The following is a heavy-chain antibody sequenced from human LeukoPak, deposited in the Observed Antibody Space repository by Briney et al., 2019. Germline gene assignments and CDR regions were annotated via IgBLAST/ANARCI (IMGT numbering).Heavy chain of an antibody. D-gene: IGHD6-19*01. Sequence: GGSLRLSCAASGFTFSSYTMSWVRQVPGKGLEWVSGINWNGGRTGYADSVKGRFTISRDNAKNSLYLQMNSLRAEDTALYYCARAHSSGWQFDYWGQGTLVTVSS. CDR3: ARAHSSGWQFDY. J-gene: IGHJ4*02. V-gene: IGHV3-20*04. CDR2: INWNGGRT. CDR1: GFTFSSYT.